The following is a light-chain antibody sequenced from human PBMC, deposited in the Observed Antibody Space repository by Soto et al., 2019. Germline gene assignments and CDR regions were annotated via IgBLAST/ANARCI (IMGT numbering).Light chain of an antibody. J-gene: IGKJ1*01. CDR1: QTISSW. Sequence: DIQMTQSPSTLSGSVGDRVTITCRASQTISSWLAWYQKKPGKAPKLLIYKPSTLKRVVPSRFSSSGSGTEFTLTISSLKPDDFETYYCQHYNSYSEAFGQGTKVDI. V-gene: IGKV1-5*03. CDR3: QHYNSYSEA. CDR2: KPS.